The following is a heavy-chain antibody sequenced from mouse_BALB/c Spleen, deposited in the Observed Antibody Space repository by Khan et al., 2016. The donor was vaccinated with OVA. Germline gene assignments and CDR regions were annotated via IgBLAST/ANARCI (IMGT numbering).Heavy chain of an antibody. CDR3: ARDYWFTY. CDR1: GFTFSNYA. CDR2: ISSGDST. J-gene: IGHJ3*01. V-gene: IGHV5-6-5*01. Sequence: EVELVESGGDLVKPGGSLKLSCAASGFTFSNYAMSWVRQTPEKRLEWVASISSGDSTYYPDSVKGRFTISRDNARNILYLQMNSLRSKDTAMCYCARDYWFTYWGQGTLVTVSA. D-gene: IGHD1-1*02.